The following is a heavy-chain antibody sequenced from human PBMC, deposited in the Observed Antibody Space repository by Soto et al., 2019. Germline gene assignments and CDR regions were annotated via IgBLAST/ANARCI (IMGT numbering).Heavy chain of an antibody. J-gene: IGHJ6*02. CDR3: AREGSSDVYQYYAMDV. D-gene: IGHD6-6*01. CDR1: GDSTSSGTC. CDR2: ICHSGT. V-gene: IGHV4-4*02. Sequence: SETLSLTCAVSGDSTSSGTCWGWARQPPRKKLEGIGEICHSGTNYNPTLTSRVSISVDKSKNQFSLKMNSVSAADTAMYYCAREGSSDVYQYYAMDVWGQGTTVTVSS.